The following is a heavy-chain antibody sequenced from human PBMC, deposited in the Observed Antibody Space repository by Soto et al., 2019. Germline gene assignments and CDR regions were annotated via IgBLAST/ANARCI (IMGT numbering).Heavy chain of an antibody. Sequence: PGGSLRLSCAASGFTFSSYAMHWVRQAPGKGLEWVAVISYDGSNKYYADSVKGRFTISRDNSKNTLYLQMNSLRAEDTAAYYCARDPTPNYDILTGYMFDYWGQGTLVTVSS. D-gene: IGHD3-9*01. CDR1: GFTFSSYA. CDR2: ISYDGSNK. CDR3: ARDPTPNYDILTGYMFDY. J-gene: IGHJ4*02. V-gene: IGHV3-30-3*01.